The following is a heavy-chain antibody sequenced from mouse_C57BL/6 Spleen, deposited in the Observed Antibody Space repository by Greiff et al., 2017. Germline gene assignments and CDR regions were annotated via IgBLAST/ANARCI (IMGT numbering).Heavy chain of an antibody. J-gene: IGHJ4*01. CDR3: ARPRVTTVVAKDYAMDY. CDR1: GFTFSDYG. Sequence: VKLVESGGGLVKPGGSLKLSCAASGFTFSDYGMHWVRQAPEKGLEWVAYISSGSSTIYYADTVKGRFTISRDNAKNTLFLQMTSLRSEDTAMYYCARPRVTTVVAKDYAMDYWGQGTSVTVSS. V-gene: IGHV5-17*01. D-gene: IGHD1-1*01. CDR2: ISSGSSTI.